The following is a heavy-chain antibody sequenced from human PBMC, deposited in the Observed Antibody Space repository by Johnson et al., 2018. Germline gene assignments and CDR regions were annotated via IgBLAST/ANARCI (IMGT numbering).Heavy chain of an antibody. J-gene: IGHJ1*01. V-gene: IGHV3-72*01. CDR3: VSASGITYPYFQH. CDR1: GFPFSDHY. D-gene: IGHD3-10*01. Sequence: VQLVESGGGLVQPGGSLRLSCAASGFPFSDHYMDWVRQAPGKGLEWVGRTRDKSNSYTTEYAPSVKGRFTISRDDLKNSLYLQMNSLKTEDTAVYFCVSASGITYPYFQHWGQGTLVTVSS. CDR2: TRDKSNSYTT.